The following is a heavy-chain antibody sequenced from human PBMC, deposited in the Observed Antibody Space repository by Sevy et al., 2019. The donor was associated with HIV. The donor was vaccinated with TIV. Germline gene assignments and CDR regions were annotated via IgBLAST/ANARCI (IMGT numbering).Heavy chain of an antibody. J-gene: IGHJ3*01. CDR3: AKGAGQWLGDAFDV. CDR1: GFTFSNAW. CDR2: LSWNSGTI. V-gene: IGHV3-9*01. D-gene: IGHD6-19*01. Sequence: GGSLRLSCAASGFTFSNAWMSWVRQAPGKGLEWVSGLSWNSGTIDYADSVKGRFTISRDNAKKSLYLQMNSLRTEDTALYYCAKGAGQWLGDAFDVWGQGTMVTVSS.